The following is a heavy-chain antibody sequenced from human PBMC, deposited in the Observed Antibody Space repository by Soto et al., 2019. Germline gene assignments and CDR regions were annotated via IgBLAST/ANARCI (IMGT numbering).Heavy chain of an antibody. D-gene: IGHD6-13*01. V-gene: IGHV4-59*08. CDR1: GGSISSYY. CDR3: ARHRMAAAGLSLYYYYYGMDV. CDR2: IYYSGST. Sequence: SETLSLTCTVSGGSISSYYWSWIRQPPGKGLEWIGYIYYSGSTNYNPSLKSRVTISVDTSKNQFSLKLSSVTAADTAVYYCARHRMAAAGLSLYYYYYGMDVWGQGTTVT. J-gene: IGHJ6*02.